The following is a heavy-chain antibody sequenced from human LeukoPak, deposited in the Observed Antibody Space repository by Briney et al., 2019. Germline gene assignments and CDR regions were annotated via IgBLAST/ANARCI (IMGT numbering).Heavy chain of an antibody. D-gene: IGHD6-19*01. CDR1: GCSISSYY. Sequence: SSETLSLTCTVSGCSISSYYWSWIRQPPGKGLEWIGYIYYSGSTNYNPSLKSRVTISVDTSKNQFSLKLSSVTAADTAVYYCASRALYGGGWYYDYWGQGTLVTVSS. CDR3: ASRALYGGGWYYDY. CDR2: IYYSGST. V-gene: IGHV4-59*08. J-gene: IGHJ4*02.